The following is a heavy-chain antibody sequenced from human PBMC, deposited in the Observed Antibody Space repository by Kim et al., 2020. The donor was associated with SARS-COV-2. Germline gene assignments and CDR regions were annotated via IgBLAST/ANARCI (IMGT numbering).Heavy chain of an antibody. Sequence: GGSLRLSCAASGFTFSSYSMNWVRQAPGKGLEWVSYISSSSSTIYYADSVKGRFTISRDNAKNSLYLQMNSLRDEDTAVYYCARGVAYSDSSGYADYWGQGTLVTVSS. CDR3: ARGVAYSDSSGYADY. V-gene: IGHV3-48*02. J-gene: IGHJ4*02. CDR2: ISSSSSTI. D-gene: IGHD3-22*01. CDR1: GFTFSSYS.